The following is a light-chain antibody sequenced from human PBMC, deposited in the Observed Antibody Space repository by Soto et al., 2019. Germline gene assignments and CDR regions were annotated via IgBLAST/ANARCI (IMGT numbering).Light chain of an antibody. J-gene: IGLJ3*02. Sequence: QSVLTQPVSVSGSPGQSITISCTGASSDVVSFNYVSWYQQHPGKAPKLIIYEVTNRPSGVPDRFSGSKSGATASLAISGLRSDDEADYYCVSWDNSLRGRVFGGGTQLTVL. V-gene: IGLV2-14*01. CDR1: SSDVVSFNY. CDR3: VSWDNSLRGRV. CDR2: EVT.